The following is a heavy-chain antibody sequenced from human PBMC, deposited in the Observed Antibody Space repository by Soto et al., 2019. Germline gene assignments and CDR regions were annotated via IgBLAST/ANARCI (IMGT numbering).Heavy chain of an antibody. V-gene: IGHV1-58*02. CDR1: GFTFTSSA. Sequence: TSVKVSCKASGFTFTSSAMQWVRQARGQRLEWIGWIVVGSGNTNYAQKFQERVTITRDMSTSTAYMELSSLRSEDTAVYYCAAGTRWGSWAPADLWGRGTLVTVSS. J-gene: IGHJ2*01. D-gene: IGHD2-21*01. CDR2: IVVGSGNT. CDR3: AAGTRWGSWAPADL.